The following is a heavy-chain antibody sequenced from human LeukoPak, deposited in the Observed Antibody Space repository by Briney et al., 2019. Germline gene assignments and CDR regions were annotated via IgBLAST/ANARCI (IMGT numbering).Heavy chain of an antibody. Sequence: PGGSLRLSCAASGFTFSSYAMSWVRQGPGKGLEWVSAISGSGGSTYYADSVKGRFTISRDNSKNPLYLQMNSLRAEDTAVYYCAKDKYYDFWSGYTADAFDIWGQGTMVTVSS. CDR3: AKDKYYDFWSGYTADAFDI. V-gene: IGHV3-23*01. CDR1: GFTFSSYA. CDR2: ISGSGGST. J-gene: IGHJ3*02. D-gene: IGHD3-3*01.